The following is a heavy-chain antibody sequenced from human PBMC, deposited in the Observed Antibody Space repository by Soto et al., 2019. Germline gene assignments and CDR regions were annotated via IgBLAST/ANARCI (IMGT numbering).Heavy chain of an antibody. Sequence: SEALSLTCSVSGFAISRGYYWSWVRQPPGKGLEWIGSIYPSVSSYHNPSLATRLRLSIDTSKNQFTLNLTSVTAADTALYFCAREKVGTTFFDNWGQGIKVTVYS. D-gene: IGHD1-1*01. J-gene: IGHJ4*02. CDR3: AREKVGTTFFDN. CDR2: IYPSVSS. V-gene: IGHV4-38-2*02. CDR1: GFAISRGYY.